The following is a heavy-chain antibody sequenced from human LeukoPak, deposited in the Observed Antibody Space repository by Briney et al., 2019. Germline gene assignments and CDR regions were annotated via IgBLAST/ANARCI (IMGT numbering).Heavy chain of an antibody. V-gene: IGHV3-23*01. CDR1: GFTFSNYA. CDR2: FSGSGGRT. D-gene: IGHD2-2*01. J-gene: IGHJ4*02. Sequence: GGSLRLSCAASGFTFSNYAMSWVRQALGKGLEWVSSFSGSGGRTYYADSVKGRFTVSRDNAKNTLYLQMNSLRVEDTAVYYCARELGSGSTSCYFDYWGQGTLVTVSS. CDR3: ARELGSGSTSCYFDY.